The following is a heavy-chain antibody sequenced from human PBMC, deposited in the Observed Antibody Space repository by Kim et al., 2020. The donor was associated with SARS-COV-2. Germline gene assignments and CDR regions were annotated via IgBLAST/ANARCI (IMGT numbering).Heavy chain of an antibody. J-gene: IGHJ5*02. Sequence: DSVKGRFTISRDNSKNTLYLQMNSLRAEDTAVYYCAKDWQQLVKGNWFDPWGQGTLVTVSS. D-gene: IGHD6-13*01. CDR3: AKDWQQLVKGNWFDP. V-gene: IGHV3-30*02.